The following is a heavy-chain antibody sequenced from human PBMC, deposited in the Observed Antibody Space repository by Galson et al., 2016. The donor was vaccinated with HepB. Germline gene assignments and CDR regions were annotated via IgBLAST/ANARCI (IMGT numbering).Heavy chain of an antibody. D-gene: IGHD6-19*01. V-gene: IGHV4-39*01. CDR3: ATGIVVTGKMYYYYMDV. CDR1: GGSISGTEYY. CDR2: LYYGGST. J-gene: IGHJ6*03. Sequence: LSLTCNVSGGSISGTEYYWGWIRQPPGRGLEWIGSLYYGGSTNYNPSLETRVTISVDTSKNHLSLSLSSVTAADTAVYYCATGIVVTGKMYYYYMDVWGKGTSVTVSS.